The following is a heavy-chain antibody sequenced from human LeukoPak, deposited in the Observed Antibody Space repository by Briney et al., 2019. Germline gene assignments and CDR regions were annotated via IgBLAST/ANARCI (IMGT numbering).Heavy chain of an antibody. CDR3: ARSSPKGYCSSTSCFDY. Sequence: SETLSLTCTVSGGSISSHYWGWIRQPPGKGLEWIGYIYYSGSTDDNPSLKSRVTISVDTSKNQFSLKLSSVTAADTAVYYCARSSPKGYCSSTSCFDYWGQGTLVTVSS. CDR2: IYYSGST. J-gene: IGHJ4*02. D-gene: IGHD2-2*01. CDR1: GGSISSHY. V-gene: IGHV4-59*11.